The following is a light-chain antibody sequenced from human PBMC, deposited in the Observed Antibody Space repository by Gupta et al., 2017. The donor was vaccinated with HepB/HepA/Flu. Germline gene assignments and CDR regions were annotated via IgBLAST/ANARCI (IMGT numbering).Light chain of an antibody. Sequence: QSVLTQPPSVSAAPGQKVTISCSGSSSNIGNNYVSWYQQLPGTAPKLLIYVNNKRPSGIPDRFSGSKSGTSATLGITGLQTGDEADYYCGTWDSSLSAGWVFGGGTKLTVL. CDR2: VNN. CDR3: GTWDSSLSAGWV. CDR1: SSNIGNNY. J-gene: IGLJ3*02. V-gene: IGLV1-51*01.